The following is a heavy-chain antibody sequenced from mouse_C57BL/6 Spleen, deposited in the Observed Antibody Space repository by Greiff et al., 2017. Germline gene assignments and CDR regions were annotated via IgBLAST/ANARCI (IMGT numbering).Heavy chain of an antibody. V-gene: IGHV1-66*01. D-gene: IGHD2-4*01. J-gene: IGHJ1*03. CDR2: IYPGSGNT. CDR1: GYSFTSYY. Sequence: VQLQQSGPELVKPGASVKISCKASGYSFTSYYIHWVKQRPGQGLEWIGWIYPGSGNTKYNEKFKGKATLTADTSSSTAYMQLSSLTSEDPAVYYCAIDYLWYFDVWGTGTTVTVSS. CDR3: AIDYLWYFDV.